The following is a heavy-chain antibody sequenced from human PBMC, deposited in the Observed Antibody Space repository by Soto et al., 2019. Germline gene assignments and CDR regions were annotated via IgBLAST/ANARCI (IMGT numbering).Heavy chain of an antibody. CDR2: IYYSGST. CDR1: GGSISSGGYY. Sequence: QVQLQESGPGLVKPSQTLSLTCTVSGGSISSGGYYWSWIRQHPGKGLEWIGYIYYSGSTYYNPSRRSRVTISVDTSKNQFSLKLSSVTAADTAVYYCAREPITTVTTPAYYFDYWGQGTLVTVSS. J-gene: IGHJ4*02. D-gene: IGHD4-17*01. V-gene: IGHV4-31*03. CDR3: AREPITTVTTPAYYFDY.